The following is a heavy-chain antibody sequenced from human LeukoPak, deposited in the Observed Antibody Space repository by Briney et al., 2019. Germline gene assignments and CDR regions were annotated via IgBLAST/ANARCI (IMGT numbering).Heavy chain of an antibody. J-gene: IGHJ5*02. CDR1: GGSFSDYY. CDR3: ARLHDYGDYGGWFDP. D-gene: IGHD4-17*01. CDR2: INHSGST. V-gene: IGHV4-34*01. Sequence: SETLSLTCAVYGGSFSDYYWSWIRQPPGKGLEWIGEINHSGSTNYNPSLKSRVTISVDTSKKQFTLKLTSVTAADTAVYYCARLHDYGDYGGWFDPWGQGTLVTVSS.